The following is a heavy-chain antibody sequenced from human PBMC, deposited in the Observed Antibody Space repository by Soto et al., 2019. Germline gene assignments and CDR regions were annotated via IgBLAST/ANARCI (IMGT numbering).Heavy chain of an antibody. Sequence: GGSLRLSCAASGFTFSSYAMSWVRQAPGKGLEWVSAISGSGGSTYYADSVKGRFTISRDNSKNTLYLQMNSLRAEDTAVYYCASWYYDFWSGYYPHTRYYYYGMDLWGQGTTVTVSS. CDR3: ASWYYDFWSGYYPHTRYYYYGMDL. CDR1: GFTFSSYA. J-gene: IGHJ6*02. V-gene: IGHV3-23*01. CDR2: ISGSGGST. D-gene: IGHD3-3*01.